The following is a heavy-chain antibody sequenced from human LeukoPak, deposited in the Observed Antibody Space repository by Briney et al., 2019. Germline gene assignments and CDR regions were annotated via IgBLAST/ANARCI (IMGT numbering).Heavy chain of an antibody. CDR1: GFTFSSYA. V-gene: IGHV3-64*01. CDR2: ISSNGGST. Sequence: GGSLRLYCAASGFTFSSYAMHWVRQAPGKGLEYVSAISSNGGSTQYANSVKGRLTISRDNSKKALYLQMGSLRAEHMPVYYCARGLWFGELENYFDYWGQGKLATVSS. CDR3: ARGLWFGELENYFDY. J-gene: IGHJ4*02. D-gene: IGHD3-10*01.